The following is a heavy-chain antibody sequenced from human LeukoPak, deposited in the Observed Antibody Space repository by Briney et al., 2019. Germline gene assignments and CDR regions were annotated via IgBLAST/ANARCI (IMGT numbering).Heavy chain of an antibody. J-gene: IGHJ5*02. Sequence: ASVKVSCKASGYTFTSYGISWVRQAPGQGLEWMGWISAYNGNTNYAQKLQGRVTMTTDTSTSTAYMELRSLRSDDTAVYYCARDNLSWYSSSSDNWFDPWGQGTLVTVSS. CDR3: ARDNLSWYSSSSDNWFDP. D-gene: IGHD6-6*01. V-gene: IGHV1-18*01. CDR1: GYTFTSYG. CDR2: ISAYNGNT.